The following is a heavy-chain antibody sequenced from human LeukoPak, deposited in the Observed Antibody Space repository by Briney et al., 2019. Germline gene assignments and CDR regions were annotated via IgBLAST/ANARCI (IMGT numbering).Heavy chain of an antibody. J-gene: IGHJ4*02. D-gene: IGHD6-13*01. CDR2: IWYDGTNK. V-gene: IGHV3-33*01. CDR1: GFNFSSYG. CDR3: ARAKATAGTGTFDY. Sequence: GGSLRLSCVASGFNFSSYGMHWVRQAPGKGLEWVAVIWYDGTNKYYADSVKGRFTISRDNSKDILHLQMHSLRAEDTAVYYSARAKATAGTGTFDYWGQGTLVTVSS.